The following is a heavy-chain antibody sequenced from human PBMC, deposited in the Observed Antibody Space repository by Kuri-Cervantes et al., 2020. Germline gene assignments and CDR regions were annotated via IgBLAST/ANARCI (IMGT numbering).Heavy chain of an antibody. V-gene: IGHV1-2*04. Sequence: ASVKVSCKASGYTFAGYYIHWVRQAPGQGLEWLGWINHKTGGTNYAQEFKDWVTMTSDTSISTAYMELSSLKSDDTAVYYCARDRVQLWLRGSWFDPWGQGTLVTVSS. CDR2: INHKTGGT. CDR3: ARDRVQLWLRGSWFDP. J-gene: IGHJ5*02. D-gene: IGHD5-18*01. CDR1: GYTFAGYY.